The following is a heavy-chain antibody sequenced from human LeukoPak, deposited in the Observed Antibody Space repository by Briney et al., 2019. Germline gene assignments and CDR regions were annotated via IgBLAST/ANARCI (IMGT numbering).Heavy chain of an antibody. Sequence: SETLSLTCTVSGSSISSSPYYWGWIRQPPGKGLECIGSIYYSGTTHYSPSLESRVTISVDTSKNQFSLKLASVTAADTAIYYCAKGAGGFSYYNWFDPWGQGTLVTVSS. CDR2: IYYSGTT. V-gene: IGHV4-39*07. CDR1: GSSISSSPYY. CDR3: AKGAGGFSYYNWFDP. J-gene: IGHJ5*02. D-gene: IGHD5-18*01.